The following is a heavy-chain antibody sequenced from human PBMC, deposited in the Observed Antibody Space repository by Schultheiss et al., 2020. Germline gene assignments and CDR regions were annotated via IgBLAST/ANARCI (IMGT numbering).Heavy chain of an antibody. Sequence: GGSLRLSCAASGFTFSSYAMHWVRQAPGKGLEWVAVISYDGSNKYYADSVKGRFTISRDNSKNTLYLQMNSLRAEDTAVYYCARDRYYDILTGYYVDYWGQGTLVTVSS. J-gene: IGHJ4*02. CDR1: GFTFSSYA. D-gene: IGHD3-9*01. CDR3: ARDRYYDILTGYYVDY. V-gene: IGHV3-30-3*01. CDR2: ISYDGSNK.